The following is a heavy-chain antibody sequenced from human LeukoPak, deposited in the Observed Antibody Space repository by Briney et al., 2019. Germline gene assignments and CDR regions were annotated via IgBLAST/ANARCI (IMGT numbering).Heavy chain of an antibody. CDR2: IYASGTTNYNPT. Sequence: SETLSLICTVSSGSISSYYWSWIRQGPGKGLEWIGYIYASGTTNYNPTNYNPSLKSRVTISVDTSKNQFSLKLSSVTVADTAVYYCARHFGSGSPPGGSWGQGTLVTVSS. J-gene: IGHJ5*02. CDR3: ARHFGSGSPPGGS. CDR1: SGSISSYY. V-gene: IGHV4-59*08. D-gene: IGHD3-10*01.